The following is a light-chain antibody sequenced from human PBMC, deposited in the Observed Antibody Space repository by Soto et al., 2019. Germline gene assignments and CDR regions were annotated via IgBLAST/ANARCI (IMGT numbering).Light chain of an antibody. V-gene: IGKV2-28*01. CDR2: FGS. CDR3: MQGEQAPIT. CDR1: QSLLNSNGYNG. Sequence: DIEMTQSPLSLRVTPGEPASISCKSSQSLLNSNGYNGLSWYLQKPGQSPRLLIYFGSNRASGVPDRLSGSVSGTYFTLQISSVEAEDVGVYYWMQGEQAPITFGQGTRLEIK. J-gene: IGKJ5*01.